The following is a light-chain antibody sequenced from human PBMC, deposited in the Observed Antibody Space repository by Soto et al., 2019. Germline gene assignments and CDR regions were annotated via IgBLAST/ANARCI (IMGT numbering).Light chain of an antibody. V-gene: IGKV3-15*01. Sequence: EVIMTQSPATLSASPGERATLCCRTSENIRGNLAWYQQRPGQAPRLIISGASTRATGVPVRFSGSGSGTDFTLTISSLQSEDFALYYCQHYNGWPPWTFGQGTKVDIK. CDR1: ENIRGN. CDR2: GAS. CDR3: QHYNGWPPWT. J-gene: IGKJ1*01.